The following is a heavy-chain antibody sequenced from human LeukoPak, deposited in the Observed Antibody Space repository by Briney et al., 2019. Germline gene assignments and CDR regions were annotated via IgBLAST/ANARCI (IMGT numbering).Heavy chain of an antibody. CDR3: ARDYGDHGEYFDC. D-gene: IGHD4-17*01. J-gene: IGHJ4*02. V-gene: IGHV3-48*02. CDR1: GFTFSSYN. Sequence: PGGSLRLSCAASGFTFSSYNINWVRQARGKGLECVSYISRSGSSIYYADSVKGRFTISRDNAKNSVYLQMNSLSDEDTAVYRCARDYGDHGEYFDCWGQGTLVTVSS. CDR2: ISRSGSSI.